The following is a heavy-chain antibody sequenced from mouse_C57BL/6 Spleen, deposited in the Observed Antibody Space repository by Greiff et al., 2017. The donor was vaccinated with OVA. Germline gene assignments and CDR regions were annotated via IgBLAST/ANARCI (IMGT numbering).Heavy chain of an antibody. D-gene: IGHD2-1*01. Sequence: QVQLQQSGPGLVQPSQSLSITCTASGFSLTSYGVHWVRQSPGKGLEWLGAIRSGGSTDYYAAFISRLSISTDNSKSQVFFKMNSLQADDTAIYYCARLYYGNYEGYAMDYWGQGTSVTVSS. J-gene: IGHJ4*01. CDR2: IRSGGST. V-gene: IGHV2-2*01. CDR3: ARLYYGNYEGYAMDY. CDR1: GFSLTSYG.